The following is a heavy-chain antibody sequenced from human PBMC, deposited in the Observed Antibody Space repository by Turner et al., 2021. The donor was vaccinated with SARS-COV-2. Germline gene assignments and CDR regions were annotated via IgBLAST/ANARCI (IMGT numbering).Heavy chain of an antibody. Sequence: QVQLVESGGGVVQPGRSLRLSCAASGFTFSSYGMHWVRQAPGKGLEWVAVISYDGSNKYYADSVKGRFTISRDNSKNTLYLQMNSLRAEDTAVYYCAKGIAAAGTMGSWGQGTQVTVSS. CDR3: AKGIAAAGTMGS. CDR1: GFTFSSYG. D-gene: IGHD6-13*01. V-gene: IGHV3-30*18. J-gene: IGHJ5*02. CDR2: ISYDGSNK.